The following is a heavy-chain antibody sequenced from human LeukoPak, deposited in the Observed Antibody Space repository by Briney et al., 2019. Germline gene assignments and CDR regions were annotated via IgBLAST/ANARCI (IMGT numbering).Heavy chain of an antibody. V-gene: IGHV3-23*01. CDR2: ISGSGGST. J-gene: IGHJ4*02. D-gene: IGHD2-21*02. CDR1: GFTFSSYA. CDR3: AKDQHVVVTTIFDY. Sequence: GGSLRLSCAASGFTFSSYAMSWVRQAPGKGLEWVSAISGSGGSTYYADSVKGRFTISRDNSKNTLYLQMDSLRAEDTAVYYCAKDQHVVVTTIFDYWGQGTLVTVSS.